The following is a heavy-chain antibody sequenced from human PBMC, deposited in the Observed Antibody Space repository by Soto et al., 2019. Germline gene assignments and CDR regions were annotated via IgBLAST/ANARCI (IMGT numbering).Heavy chain of an antibody. J-gene: IGHJ3*02. Sequence: GGSLRLSGAASGFTFSSYEMNWVRQDPGTGLERVSYISSSGSTIYYSDSVKGPFTISRDNAKNSLYLQMNSLRAEDTAVYYCARDTARVWFGELFDPDAFDIWGQGTMVTVSS. CDR1: GFTFSSYE. CDR2: ISSSGSTI. D-gene: IGHD3-10*01. V-gene: IGHV3-48*03. CDR3: ARDTARVWFGELFDPDAFDI.